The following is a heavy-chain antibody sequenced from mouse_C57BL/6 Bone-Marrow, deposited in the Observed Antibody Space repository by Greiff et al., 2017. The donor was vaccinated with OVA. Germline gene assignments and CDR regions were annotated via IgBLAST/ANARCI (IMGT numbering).Heavy chain of an antibody. Sequence: QVQLQQPGAELVMPGASVKLSCKASGYTFTSYWMHWVKPRPGQGLEWIGEIDPSDSYTNYNQKFKGKSTLTVDKSSSTAYMQLSSLTSEDSAVYYCAREDGYYPSYAMDYWGQGTSVTVSS. CDR1: GYTFTSYW. CDR2: IDPSDSYT. D-gene: IGHD2-3*01. CDR3: AREDGYYPSYAMDY. J-gene: IGHJ4*01. V-gene: IGHV1-69*01.